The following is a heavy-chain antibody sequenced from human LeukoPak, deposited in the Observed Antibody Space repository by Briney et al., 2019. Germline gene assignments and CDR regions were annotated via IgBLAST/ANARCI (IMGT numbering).Heavy chain of an antibody. V-gene: IGHV1-24*01. D-gene: IGHD3-22*01. CDR1: GYTLTELS. CDR3: ATPYDSSGYSFDY. Sequence: ASVNVSCKVSGYTLTELSMHWVRQAPGKGLEWMGGFDPEDGETIYAQKFQGRVTMTEDTSTDTAYMELSSLRSEDTAVYYCATPYDSSGYSFDYWGQGTLVTVSS. CDR2: FDPEDGET. J-gene: IGHJ4*02.